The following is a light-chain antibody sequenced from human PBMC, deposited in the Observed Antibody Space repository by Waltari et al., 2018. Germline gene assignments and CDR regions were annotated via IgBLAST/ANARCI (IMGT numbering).Light chain of an antibody. V-gene: IGKV1-8*01. CDR1: QGISSY. J-gene: IGKJ4*01. Sequence: AIRMTKHPSSLPASTGDNVTTTCRASQGISSYLAWYQQKPGKVPKLLIYAASTLQSGVPSRFSGSGSGTDFTLTISSLQTEDVATYYCQQYYSDPRTFGEGTKVEIK. CDR3: QQYYSDPRT. CDR2: AAS.